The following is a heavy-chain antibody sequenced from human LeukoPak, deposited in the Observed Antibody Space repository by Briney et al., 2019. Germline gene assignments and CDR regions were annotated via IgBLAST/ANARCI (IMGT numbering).Heavy chain of an antibody. V-gene: IGHV3-21*01. CDR3: ARDHSGWYYFDY. D-gene: IGHD6-19*01. CDR1: LVTFSSYS. Sequence: PGGSLRLSCAASLVTFSSYSMNWVRQAPGKGLEWVSSISSSSSYIYYADSVKGRFTISRDNAKNSLYLQMHSLRAEDTAVYYCARDHSGWYYFDYWGQGTLVTVSS. CDR2: ISSSSSYI. J-gene: IGHJ4*02.